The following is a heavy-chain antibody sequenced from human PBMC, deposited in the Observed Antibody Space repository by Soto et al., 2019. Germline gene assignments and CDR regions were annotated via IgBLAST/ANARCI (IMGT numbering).Heavy chain of an antibody. CDR2: IIPILGIA. D-gene: IGHD4-17*01. V-gene: IGHV1-69*08. Sequence: QVQLVQSGAEVKKPGSSVKVSCKASGGTFSSYTISWVRQAPGQGLEWMGRIIPILGIANYAQKFQGRVTNTADNSQSTAYMERSSIRSDDTVVYYCAREEYGDYVSLDYYCGKDVRGPGTTVTVSS. CDR1: GGTFSSYT. J-gene: IGHJ6*02. CDR3: AREEYGDYVSLDYYCGKDV.